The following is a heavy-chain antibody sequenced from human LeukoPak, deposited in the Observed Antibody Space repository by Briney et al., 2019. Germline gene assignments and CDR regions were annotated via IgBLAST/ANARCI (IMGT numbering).Heavy chain of an antibody. CDR3: ARDFGSGGAFFC. Sequence: QTGGSLRLSCATSGFSLSSFAMHWVRQAPGRGLEHVSSISHTGDSTYYANSARGRFTISRDTSKNTLFLHMGSLRADDLAVYYCARDFGSGGAFFCWGQGTLVTVSS. J-gene: IGHJ4*02. CDR2: ISHTGDST. D-gene: IGHD3-3*02. CDR1: GFSLSSFA. V-gene: IGHV3-64*01.